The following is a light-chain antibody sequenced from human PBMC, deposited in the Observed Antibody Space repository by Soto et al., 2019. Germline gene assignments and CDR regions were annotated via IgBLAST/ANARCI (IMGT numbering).Light chain of an antibody. CDR3: QQYGSLPRT. J-gene: IGKJ1*01. V-gene: IGKV3-20*01. CDR1: QSVSSSY. CDR2: GAS. Sequence: EIVLTQSPGTLSLSPGERATLSCRASQSVSSSYLAWYQQKPGQAPRLLIYGASSRATGIPDRFSASGSGTDFTLTISRLEPEDFAVYYCQQYGSLPRTFGQGTKVEIK.